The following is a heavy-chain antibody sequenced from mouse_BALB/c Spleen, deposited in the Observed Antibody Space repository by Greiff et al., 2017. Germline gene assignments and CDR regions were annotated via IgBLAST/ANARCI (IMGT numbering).Heavy chain of an antibody. D-gene: IGHD2-4*01. CDR3: ARSGNDYDGYFDV. J-gene: IGHJ1*01. Sequence: EVKLEESGPSLVKPSQTLSLTCSVTGDSITSGYWNWIRKFPGNKLEYMGYISYSGSTYYNPSLKSRISITRDTSKNQYYLQLNSVTTEDTATYYCARSGNDYDGYFDVWGAGTTVTVSS. CDR2: ISYSGST. V-gene: IGHV3-8*02. CDR1: GDSITSGY.